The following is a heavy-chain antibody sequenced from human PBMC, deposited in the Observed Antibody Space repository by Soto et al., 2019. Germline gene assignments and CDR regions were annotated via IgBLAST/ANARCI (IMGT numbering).Heavy chain of an antibody. CDR1: GFTFSNYA. CDR3: ARDSRIYDFRSGSHFDF. CDR2: ISYDGSNK. V-gene: IGHV3-30-3*01. Sequence: GSLKLSCPSSGFTFSNYAIHWSRQAQGKGWKWVTVISYDGSNKYYADSVKGRFTISRDDSKKTLYLQMNSLSTEDAAVYYCARDSRIYDFRSGSHFDFWGQGTLVTVSS. J-gene: IGHJ4*02. D-gene: IGHD3-3*01.